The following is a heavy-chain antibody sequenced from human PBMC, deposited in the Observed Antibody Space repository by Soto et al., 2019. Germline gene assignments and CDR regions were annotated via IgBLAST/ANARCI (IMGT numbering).Heavy chain of an antibody. D-gene: IGHD3-22*01. V-gene: IGHV4-61*01. Sequence: QVQLQESGPGLVKPSETLSLTCTVSGGSVSSGSYYWSWIRQPPGKGLEWIGYIYYSGNTNYNPSVKSRVTISVDTSNNQFSLKLSSLTAADTAVYYCAREDYYDSSGYSPSYYYGMDVWGQGTTVTVSS. J-gene: IGHJ6*02. CDR1: GGSVSSGSYY. CDR2: IYYSGNT. CDR3: AREDYYDSSGYSPSYYYGMDV.